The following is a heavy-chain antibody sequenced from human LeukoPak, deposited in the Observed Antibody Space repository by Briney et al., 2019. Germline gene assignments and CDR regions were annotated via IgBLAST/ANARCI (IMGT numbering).Heavy chain of an antibody. J-gene: IGHJ4*02. CDR1: GYTFTSYA. CDR3: ARELYDFWSGYLSPLGY. V-gene: IGHV1-3*03. CDR2: INAGNGNT. Sequence: ASVKVSCKASGYTFTSYAMHWVRQAPGQRLEWMGWINAGNGNTKYSQEFQGRVTITRDTSASTAYMELSSLRSEDMAVYYCARELYDFWSGYLSPLGYWGQGTLVTVSS. D-gene: IGHD3-3*01.